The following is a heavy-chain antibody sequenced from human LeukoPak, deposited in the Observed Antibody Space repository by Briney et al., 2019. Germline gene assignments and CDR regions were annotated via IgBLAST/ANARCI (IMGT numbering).Heavy chain of an antibody. CDR2: INPNSGET. Sequence: GASVKVSCKTSGYTFSDYYIHWVRQAPGQGLEWMGWINPNSGETKSAQKFQGRVTMTGDTSISTAYKELRRVTSDDTAVYYCARDRDYSNTERGFDYWGQGTLVTVSS. CDR3: ARDRDYSNTERGFDY. V-gene: IGHV1-2*02. J-gene: IGHJ4*02. D-gene: IGHD4-11*01. CDR1: GYTFSDYY.